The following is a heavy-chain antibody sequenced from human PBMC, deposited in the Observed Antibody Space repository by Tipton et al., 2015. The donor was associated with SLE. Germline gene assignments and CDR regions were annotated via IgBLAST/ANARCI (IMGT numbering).Heavy chain of an antibody. Sequence: SLRLSCAASGFIFDDHGLHWVRQAPGKGLEWVAGISWNSGYIGYAESVRGRFTISRDNAKNTLFLQMTSLIAEDTALYYCAKDSGLRYGSGSDFDSWGQGTLVTVSS. CDR2: ISWNSGYI. V-gene: IGHV3-9*01. D-gene: IGHD3-10*01. CDR1: GFIFDDHG. CDR3: AKDSGLRYGSGSDFDS. J-gene: IGHJ4*02.